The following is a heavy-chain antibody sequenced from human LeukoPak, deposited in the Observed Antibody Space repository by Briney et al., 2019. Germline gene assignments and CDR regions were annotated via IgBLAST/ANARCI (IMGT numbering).Heavy chain of an antibody. CDR1: GGSFSGYY. D-gene: IGHD6-13*01. CDR2: INHSGST. V-gene: IGHV4-34*01. J-gene: IGHJ4*02. Sequence: SETLSLTCAVYGGSFSGYYWSWIRQPPGKGLEWIGEINHSGSTNYNPSLKSRVTISVDTSKNQFSLKLSSVTAADTAVYYCARGPAPRWDSSPVANWGQGTLDTVSS. CDR3: ARGPAPRWDSSPVAN.